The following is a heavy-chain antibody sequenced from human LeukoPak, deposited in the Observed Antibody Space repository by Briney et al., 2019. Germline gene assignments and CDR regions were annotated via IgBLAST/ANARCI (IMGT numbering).Heavy chain of an antibody. D-gene: IGHD6-25*01. CDR1: GCSISSYY. CDR2: IYHTGST. J-gene: IGHJ4*02. CDR3: ARRGRNSSGWQDYL. Sequence: SETLSLTCTVSGCSISSYYWSWIRQPPGKGLEWIANIYHTGSTNYNPSLSSRVTISIDTAKNQFSLKLTSVTAADTAVYYCARRGRNSSGWQDYLWGQGTLVTVSS. V-gene: IGHV4-59*01.